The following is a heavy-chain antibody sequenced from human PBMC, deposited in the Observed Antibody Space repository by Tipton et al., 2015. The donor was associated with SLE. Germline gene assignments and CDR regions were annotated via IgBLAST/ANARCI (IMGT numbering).Heavy chain of an antibody. CDR1: GFTFSSYG. CDR2: IWYDGSNK. CDR3: AKDQGIAAAGLGDFDY. D-gene: IGHD6-13*01. Sequence: SLRLSCAASGFTFSSYGMHRVRQAPGKGLEWVAVIWYDGSNKYYADSVKGRFTIARDNSKNTLYLQMNSLRAEDTAVYYCAKDQGIAAAGLGDFDYWGQGTLVTVSS. J-gene: IGHJ4*02. V-gene: IGHV3-33*06.